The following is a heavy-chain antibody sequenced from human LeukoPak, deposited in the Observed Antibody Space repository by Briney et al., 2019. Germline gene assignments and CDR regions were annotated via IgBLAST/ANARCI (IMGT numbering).Heavy chain of an antibody. D-gene: IGHD6-19*01. Sequence: PGGSLRLSCAASGFTFSSYGIHWVRQAPGKGLEWVAVISYDGSSKYYADSVKGRFTIYRENFKNTLYLPMNTLKPEDTAVYYCSSLGLAVAPNWVDPWGQGTLVTVSS. CDR1: GFTFSSYG. CDR2: ISYDGSSK. V-gene: IGHV3-30*03. CDR3: SSLGLAVAPNWVDP. J-gene: IGHJ5*02.